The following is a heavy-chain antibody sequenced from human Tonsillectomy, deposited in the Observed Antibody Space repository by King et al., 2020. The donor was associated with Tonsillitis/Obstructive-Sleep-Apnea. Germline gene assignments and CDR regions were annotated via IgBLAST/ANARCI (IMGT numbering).Heavy chain of an antibody. J-gene: IGHJ5*02. D-gene: IGHD2-2*01. V-gene: IGHV4-34*01. CDR2: INHSGST. CDR3: ARGPRRREPYCSSTSCYEWLAPHNWFDP. Sequence: VQLQQWGAGLLKPSETLSLTCAVYGGSFSGYYWSWIRQPPGKGLEWIGEINHSGSTNYNPSLKSRVTISVDTSKNQFSLKLSSVTAADTAVYYCARGPRRREPYCSSTSCYEWLAPHNWFDPWGQGTLVTVSS. CDR1: GGSFSGYY.